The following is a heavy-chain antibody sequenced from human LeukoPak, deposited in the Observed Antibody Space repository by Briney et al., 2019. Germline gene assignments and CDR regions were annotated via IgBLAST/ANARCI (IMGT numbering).Heavy chain of an antibody. J-gene: IGHJ5*02. CDR1: GYIFTTYY. Sequence: ASVKFSCKASGYIFTTYYMHWVRQAPGQGLEWMGIINPSGGSTSYAQKFQGRVTMTRDTSTSTVYMELSSLRSEDTAVYYCARGTTTVTTRVAFDPWGQGTLVTVSS. D-gene: IGHD4-11*01. CDR2: INPSGGST. V-gene: IGHV1-46*01. CDR3: ARGTTTVTTRVAFDP.